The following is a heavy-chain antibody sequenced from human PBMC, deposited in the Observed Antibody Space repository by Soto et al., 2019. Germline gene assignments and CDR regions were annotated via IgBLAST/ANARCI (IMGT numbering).Heavy chain of an antibody. V-gene: IGHV3-43*01. D-gene: IGHD3-10*01. CDR2: ISWDGGST. CDR1: GFTFDDYT. Sequence: EVQLVESGGVVVQPGGSLRLSCAASGFTFDDYTMHWVRQAPGKGLEWVSLISWDGGSTYYADSVKGRFTSSRDNSKNSLYLQMNSLRTEDTALYYCAKDIGEVGYYYGMDVGGQGTTVTVSS. CDR3: AKDIGEVGYYYGMDV. J-gene: IGHJ6*02.